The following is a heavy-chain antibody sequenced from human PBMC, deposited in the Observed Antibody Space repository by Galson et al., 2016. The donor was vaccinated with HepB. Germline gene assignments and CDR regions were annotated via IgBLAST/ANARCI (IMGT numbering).Heavy chain of an antibody. Sequence: SLRLSCAASGFIFSDYTMTWVRQAPGKGLEWVSSISSASNYLYYGDSVKGRFTISRDNAKNSLYLQLNSLRAEGTAIYYCAGSMFNVKNWFDPWGQGTLVTVSS. V-gene: IGHV3-21*01. D-gene: IGHD3-10*01. CDR1: GFIFSDYT. J-gene: IGHJ5*02. CDR2: ISSASNYL. CDR3: AGSMFNVKNWFDP.